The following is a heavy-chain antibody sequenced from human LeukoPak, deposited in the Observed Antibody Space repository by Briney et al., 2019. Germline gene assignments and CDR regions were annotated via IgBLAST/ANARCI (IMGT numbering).Heavy chain of an antibody. CDR2: ISAYNGNT. D-gene: IGHD3-22*01. J-gene: IGHJ4*02. CDR1: GYTFTIYG. CDR3: ARGSPYYYDSSGLLYYFDY. Sequence: GASVTVSCKASGYTFTIYGISWVRQAPGQGLEWMGWISAYNGNTNYAQKLQGRVTMTTDTSTSTAYMELRSLRSGDTAVYYCARGSPYYYDSSGLLYYFDYWGQGTLVTVSS. V-gene: IGHV1-18*01.